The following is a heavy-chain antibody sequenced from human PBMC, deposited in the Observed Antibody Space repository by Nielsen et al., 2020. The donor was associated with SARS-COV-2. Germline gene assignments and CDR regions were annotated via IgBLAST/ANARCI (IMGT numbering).Heavy chain of an antibody. CDR3: ARGGDYGESNWFDP. CDR1: GGTFSSYA. D-gene: IGHD4-17*01. J-gene: IGHJ5*02. V-gene: IGHV1-69*13. Sequence: SVKVSCKASGGTFSSYAISWVRQAPGQGLEWMGGIIPIFGTANYAQKFQGRVTITADESTSTAYMELSRLRSDDTAVYYCARGGDYGESNWFDPWGQGTLVTVSS. CDR2: IIPIFGTA.